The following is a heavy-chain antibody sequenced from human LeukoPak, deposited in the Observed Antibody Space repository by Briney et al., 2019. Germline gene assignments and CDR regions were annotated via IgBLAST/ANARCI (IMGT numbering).Heavy chain of an antibody. CDR3: AKAGPYCSSTSCALWFDP. Sequence: GSLRLSCAASGFTFSSYAMSWVRQAPGKGLEWVSAISGSGGSTYYADSVKGRFTISRDNSKNTLYLQMNSLRAEDTAVYYCAKAGPYCSSTSCALWFDPWGQGTLVTVSS. V-gene: IGHV3-23*01. J-gene: IGHJ5*02. D-gene: IGHD2-2*01. CDR1: GFTFSSYA. CDR2: ISGSGGST.